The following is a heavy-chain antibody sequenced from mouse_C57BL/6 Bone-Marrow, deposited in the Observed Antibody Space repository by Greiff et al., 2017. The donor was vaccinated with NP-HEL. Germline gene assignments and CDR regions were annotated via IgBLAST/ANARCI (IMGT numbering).Heavy chain of an antibody. CDR1: GIDFSRYW. J-gene: IGHJ4*01. Sequence: LMESGGSLKLSCAASGIDFSRYWMSWVRRAPGKGLEWIGEINPDSSTINYAPSLKDKFIISRDNAKNTLYLQMSKVRSEDTALYYCARRGLRGTRAMDYWGQGTSVTVSS. CDR3: ARRGLRGTRAMDY. CDR2: INPDSSTI. D-gene: IGHD2-4*01. V-gene: IGHV4-1*01.